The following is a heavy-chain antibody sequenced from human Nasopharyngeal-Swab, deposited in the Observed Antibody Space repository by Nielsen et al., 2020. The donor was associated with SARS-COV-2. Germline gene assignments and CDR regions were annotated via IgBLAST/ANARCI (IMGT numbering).Heavy chain of an antibody. Sequence: WIRQPPGKGLEWIGEINHSGSTNYNPSLKSRVTISVDTSMNQFSLKLSSVTAADTAVYYCAREALLGYCSGGSCYRTWFDPWGQGTLVTVSS. J-gene: IGHJ5*02. D-gene: IGHD2-15*01. CDR3: AREALLGYCSGGSCYRTWFDP. V-gene: IGHV4-34*01. CDR2: INHSGST.